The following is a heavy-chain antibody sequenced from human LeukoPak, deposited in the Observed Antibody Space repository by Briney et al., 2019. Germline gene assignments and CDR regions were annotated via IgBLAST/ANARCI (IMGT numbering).Heavy chain of an antibody. V-gene: IGHV4-39*07. CDR3: ARVGDPDYYDSSGYERVLDY. D-gene: IGHD3-22*01. CDR1: GGSISYSSYY. Sequence: SETLSLTCTVSGGSISYSSYYWGWIRQPPGKGLEWIGSTYYSGSTYYNPSLKSRVTISVDTSKNQFSLKLSSVTAADTAVYYCARVGDPDYYDSSGYERVLDYWGQGTLVTVSS. CDR2: TYYSGST. J-gene: IGHJ4*02.